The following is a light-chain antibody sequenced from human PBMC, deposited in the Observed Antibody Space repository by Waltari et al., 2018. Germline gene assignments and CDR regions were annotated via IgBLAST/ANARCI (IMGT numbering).Light chain of an antibody. V-gene: IGKV3-11*01. CDR2: DAS. J-gene: IGKJ1*01. CDR1: QSVNSQ. CDR3: QQRSKWPWS. Sequence: EIVLTQSLATLSLSPGERATLSCRASQSVNSQLAWYQHKPGQAPRLLIYDASIRVTGISARFSGSGSGTDFTLTISSLEPEDFAVYYCQQRSKWPWSFGQGTKVEIK.